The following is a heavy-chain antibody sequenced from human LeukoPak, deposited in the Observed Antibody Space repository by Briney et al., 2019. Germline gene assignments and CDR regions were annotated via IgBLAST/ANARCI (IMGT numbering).Heavy chain of an antibody. J-gene: IGHJ4*02. D-gene: IGHD6-13*01. CDR3: AKLAIAAAGTDY. CDR1: GFTFSTYS. V-gene: IGHV3-23*01. Sequence: GSLRLSCAASGFTFSTYSMSWVRQAPGKGLEWVSAISGSGGSTYYAVSVKGRFPISKDNSKNTLYLQMNSLRAEDTAVYYCAKLAIAAAGTDYWGQGTLVTVSS. CDR2: ISGSGGST.